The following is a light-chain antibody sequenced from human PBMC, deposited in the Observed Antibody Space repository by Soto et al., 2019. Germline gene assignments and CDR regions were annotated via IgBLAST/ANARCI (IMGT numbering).Light chain of an antibody. CDR3: QQYYHWPRT. J-gene: IGKJ1*01. V-gene: IGKV3-15*01. CDR2: GAS. Sequence: TLSLYTGASATLSCRASQSVSSYLAWYQQKPGQAPRLLIYGASTRATGIPARFSGSGSGTDFNLTITSLQSEDFAVYYCQQYYHWPRTFGQGTKVDIK. CDR1: QSVSSY.